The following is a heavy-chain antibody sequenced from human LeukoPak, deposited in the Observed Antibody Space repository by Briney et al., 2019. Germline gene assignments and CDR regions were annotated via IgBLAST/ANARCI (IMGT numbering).Heavy chain of an antibody. D-gene: IGHD3-10*01. Sequence: ASVNVSCKASGYTFTGYYMHWVRQAPGQGLEWMGWINPNSGGTNYAQKFQGRVTMTRDTSISTAYMELSRLRSDDTAVYYCARDATYYYGSGSYYIWGQGTLVTVSS. J-gene: IGHJ4*02. V-gene: IGHV1-2*02. CDR2: INPNSGGT. CDR3: ARDATYYYGSGSYYI. CDR1: GYTFTGYY.